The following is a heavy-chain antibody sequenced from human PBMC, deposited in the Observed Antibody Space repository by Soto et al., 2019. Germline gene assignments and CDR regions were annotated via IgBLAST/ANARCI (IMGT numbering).Heavy chain of an antibody. D-gene: IGHD3-22*01. J-gene: IGHJ3*02. CDR1: GGTFSSYA. CDR2: IIPIFSTA. V-gene: IGHV1-69*13. CDR3: ARDLRTYYYDSSGSLGAFDI. Sequence: GASVKVSCKASGGTFSSYAISWVRQAPGQGLEWMGGIIPIFSTANYAQKFQGRVTITADESTSTAYMELSSLRSEDTAVYYCARDLRTYYYDSSGSLGAFDIWGQGTMVTVSS.